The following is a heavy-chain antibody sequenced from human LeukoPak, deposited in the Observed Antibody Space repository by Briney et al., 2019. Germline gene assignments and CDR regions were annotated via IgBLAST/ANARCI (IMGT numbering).Heavy chain of an antibody. J-gene: IGHJ4*02. D-gene: IGHD6-13*01. Sequence: GASVKVSCKASGYTFTSYDIIWVRQATGQGLEWMGWMNPNSGNTGYAQKFQGRVTITRNTSISTAYMELSSLRSEDTAVYYCARGHSSSWYSTMLPYPRLPTDYWGQGTLVTVSS. CDR1: GYTFTSYD. CDR2: MNPNSGNT. CDR3: ARGHSSSWYSTMLPYPRLPTDY. V-gene: IGHV1-8*03.